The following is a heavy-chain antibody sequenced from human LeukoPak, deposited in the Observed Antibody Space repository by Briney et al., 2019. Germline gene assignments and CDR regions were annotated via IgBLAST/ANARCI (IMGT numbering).Heavy chain of an antibody. J-gene: IGHJ4*02. D-gene: IGHD6-6*01. CDR2: ISWNSGSI. CDR1: GFTFDDYA. V-gene: IGHV3-9*01. CDR3: AKEKAARSRSSFDY. Sequence: GRSLRLSCAASGFTFDDYAMHWVRQAPGKGLEWVSGISWNSGSIGYADSVKGRFTISRDNAKNSLYLQMNSLRAEDTALYYCAKEKAARSRSSFDYWGQGTLVTVSS.